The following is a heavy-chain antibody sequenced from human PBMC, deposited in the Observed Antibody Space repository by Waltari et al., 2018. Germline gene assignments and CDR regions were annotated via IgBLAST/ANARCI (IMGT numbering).Heavy chain of an antibody. CDR3: ASLEPYYDILTGYYGTGGY. V-gene: IGHV3-7*01. J-gene: IGHJ4*02. D-gene: IGHD3-9*01. Sequence: EVQLVESGGGLVQPGGSLRLSCAASGFTFSSYLMSWVRQAPGKGLEWVANIKQDGSEKYCVDSVKGRFTISRDNAKNSLYLQMDSLRAEDTAVYYCASLEPYYDILTGYYGTGGYWGQGTLVTVSS. CDR1: GFTFSSYL. CDR2: IKQDGSEK.